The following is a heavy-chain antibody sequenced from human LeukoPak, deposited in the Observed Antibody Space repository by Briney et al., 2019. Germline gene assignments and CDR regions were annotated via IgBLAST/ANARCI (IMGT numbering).Heavy chain of an antibody. V-gene: IGHV3-23*01. CDR3: AKQAYAGKVFDY. Sequence: SGGSLRLSCAASGFTFSSYAMSWVRQAPGKGLEWVSAISGSGGSTYYADSVKGRFTISRDNSKNTLYLQMNSLGAEDTAVYYCAKQAYAGKVFDYWGQGTLVTVSS. D-gene: IGHD4-23*01. CDR1: GFTFSSYA. J-gene: IGHJ4*02. CDR2: ISGSGGST.